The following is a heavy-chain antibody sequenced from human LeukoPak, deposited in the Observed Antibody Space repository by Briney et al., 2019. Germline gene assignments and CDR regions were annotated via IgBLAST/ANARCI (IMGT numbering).Heavy chain of an antibody. CDR1: GYTFTSHG. V-gene: IGHV1-46*01. Sequence: ASVKVSCKASGYTFTSHGISWVRQAPGQGLEWMGIINPTGGSTSYAEKFQGRVTMTRDTSTSTVYMELSSLRSEDTVVYYCARGMIGVVVPHDAFDIWGQGTMVTVSS. D-gene: IGHD3-3*01. CDR2: INPTGGST. J-gene: IGHJ3*02. CDR3: ARGMIGVVVPHDAFDI.